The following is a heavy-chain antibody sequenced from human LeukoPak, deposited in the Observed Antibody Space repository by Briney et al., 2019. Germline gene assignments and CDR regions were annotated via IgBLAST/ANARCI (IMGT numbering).Heavy chain of an antibody. Sequence: GGSLRLSCAASGFTFSSYSMNWVRQAPGEGLEWVSSISSSSSYIYYADSVKGRFTISRDDAKNSLYLQMNSLRAEDTAVYYCARGLMTTVTTSPNYYYYYMDVWGKGTTVTVSS. V-gene: IGHV3-21*01. J-gene: IGHJ6*03. CDR2: ISSSSSYI. D-gene: IGHD4-11*01. CDR3: ARGLMTTVTTSPNYYYYYMDV. CDR1: GFTFSSYS.